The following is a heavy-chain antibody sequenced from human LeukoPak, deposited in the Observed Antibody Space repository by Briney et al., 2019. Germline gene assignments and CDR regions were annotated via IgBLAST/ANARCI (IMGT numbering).Heavy chain of an antibody. CDR3: ARAADTYSSSDYYYYYMDV. D-gene: IGHD6-6*01. J-gene: IGHJ6*03. CDR1: GFTFSSYW. Sequence: PGGSLRLSCAASGFTFSSYWMHWVRQAPGKGLVWVSRINSDGSSTSYADSVKGRFTISRDNAKSTLYLQMNSLRAEDTAVYYCARAADTYSSSDYYYYYMDVWGKGTTVTVSS. CDR2: INSDGSST. V-gene: IGHV3-74*01.